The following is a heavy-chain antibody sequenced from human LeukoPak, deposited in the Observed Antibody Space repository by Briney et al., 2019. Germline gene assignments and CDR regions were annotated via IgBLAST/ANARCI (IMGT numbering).Heavy chain of an antibody. CDR3: ARRQGSYFDTSGYYYG. CDR1: GFTYSSYS. Sequence: GGSLRLSCAASGFTYSSYSMNWVRQAPGKGLEWVSSISSSSSYIYYADSVKGRFTISRDNAKNSLYLQMNSLRAEDTAVYYCARRQGSYFDTSGYYYGWGQGTLVTVSS. J-gene: IGHJ4*02. D-gene: IGHD3-22*01. V-gene: IGHV3-21*01. CDR2: ISSSSSYI.